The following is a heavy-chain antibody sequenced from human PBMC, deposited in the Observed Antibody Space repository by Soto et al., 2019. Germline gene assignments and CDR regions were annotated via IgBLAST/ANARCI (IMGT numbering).Heavy chain of an antibody. V-gene: IGHV4-39*01. D-gene: IGHD2-15*01. CDR1: GGSIYRCGYY. Sequence: QVQLQESGPGLVKPSETLSLTCTVSGGSIYRCGYYWGWIRQPPGRGLEWIGNIDYNGVTYSNPSLKSRVTISRDTSKNQFSLKLTSVTAADTALYYCGKVLVGATGHTDSDSWGPGTLVAVSS. CDR2: IDYNGVT. CDR3: GKVLVGATGHTDSDS. J-gene: IGHJ4*02.